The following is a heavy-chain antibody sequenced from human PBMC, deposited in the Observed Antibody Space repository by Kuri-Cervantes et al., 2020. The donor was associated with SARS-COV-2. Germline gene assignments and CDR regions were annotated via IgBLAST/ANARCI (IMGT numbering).Heavy chain of an antibody. J-gene: IGHJ5*02. CDR2: INPSGGST. Sequence: ASVKVSCKASGYTFTRYYMHWVRQAPGQGLEWMGIINPSGGSTSYAQKFQGRVTMTRDTSTSTVYMELSSLRAEDTAVYYCARDRGVDYCSSTSCPSGPFGPFDPWGQGTLVTVSS. D-gene: IGHD2-2*01. CDR3: ARDRGVDYCSSTSCPSGPFGPFDP. V-gene: IGHV1-46*01. CDR1: GYTFTRYY.